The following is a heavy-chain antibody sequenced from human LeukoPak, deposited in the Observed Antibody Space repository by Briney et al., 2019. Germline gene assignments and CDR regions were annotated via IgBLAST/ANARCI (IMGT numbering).Heavy chain of an antibody. CDR1: GFTFSSYG. Sequence: GGSLRLSCAASGFTFSSYGMHWVRQAPGKGLEWVAVIWYDGSNKYYADSVKGRFTISRDNSKNTLYLQMNSLRAEDTAVYYCAKGRGVAAAGMSFDYWGQGTLVTVSS. V-gene: IGHV3-33*06. D-gene: IGHD6-13*01. CDR3: AKGRGVAAAGMSFDY. CDR2: IWYDGSNK. J-gene: IGHJ4*02.